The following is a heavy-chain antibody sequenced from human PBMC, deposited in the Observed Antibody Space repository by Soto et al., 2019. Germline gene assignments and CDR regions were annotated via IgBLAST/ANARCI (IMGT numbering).Heavy chain of an antibody. V-gene: IGHV3-64D*06. J-gene: IGHJ4*02. CDR2: ISSNGGST. CDR3: VKAGSTSCHTRRYFDY. Sequence: PGGSLRLSCSASGFTFSSYAMHWVRQAPGKGLEYVSAISSNGGSTYYADSVKGRFTISRDNSKNTLYLQMSSLRAEDTAVYYCVKAGSTSCHTRRYFDYWGQGTLVTVSS. D-gene: IGHD2-2*02. CDR1: GFTFSSYA.